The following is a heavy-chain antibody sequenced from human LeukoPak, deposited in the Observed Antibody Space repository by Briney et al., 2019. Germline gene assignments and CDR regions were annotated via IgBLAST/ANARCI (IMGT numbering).Heavy chain of an antibody. CDR2: IYYSGST. D-gene: IGHD3-10*01. J-gene: IGHJ5*02. V-gene: IGHV4-31*03. CDR3: ASSLRQVWFGELQGWFDP. CDR1: GGSISSGGYY. Sequence: SETLSLTCTVSGGSISSGGYYWSWIRQHPGKGLEWIGYIYYSGSTYYNQSLKSRVTISVDTSKNQFSLKLSSVTAADTAVYYCASSLRQVWFGELQGWFDPWGQGTLVTVSS.